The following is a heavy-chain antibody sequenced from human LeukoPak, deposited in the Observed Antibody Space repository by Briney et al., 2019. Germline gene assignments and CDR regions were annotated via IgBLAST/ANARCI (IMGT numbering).Heavy chain of an antibody. Sequence: PSQTLSLTCTVSGGSISSSSYYWGWIRQPPGKGLEWIGSIYYSGSTYYNPSLKSRVTISVDTSKNQFSLKLSSVTAADTAVYYCARDYGAYYDFWSGYYPYWYFDLWGRGTLVTVSS. CDR2: IYYSGST. D-gene: IGHD3-3*01. CDR3: ARDYGAYYDFWSGYYPYWYFDL. CDR1: GGSISSSSYY. J-gene: IGHJ2*01. V-gene: IGHV4-39*07.